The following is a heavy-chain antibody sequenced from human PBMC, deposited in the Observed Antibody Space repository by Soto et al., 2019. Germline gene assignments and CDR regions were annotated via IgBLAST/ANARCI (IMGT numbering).Heavy chain of an antibody. CDR1: GVTLSNYS. J-gene: IGHJ6*02. V-gene: IGHV1-69*06. CDR3: ARDRDMVVEVAAGFGMDV. D-gene: IGHD2-15*01. Sequence: QVQLVQSGADVKKPGSSVKVSCKAFGVTLSNYSISWVRQAPGQGLEYMGGIIPIFGTAKYAQKFQDRVTITADNRSTTTYMDLSSLRSDDTAVYYCARDRDMVVEVAAGFGMDVWGQGTTVTVSS. CDR2: IIPIFGTA.